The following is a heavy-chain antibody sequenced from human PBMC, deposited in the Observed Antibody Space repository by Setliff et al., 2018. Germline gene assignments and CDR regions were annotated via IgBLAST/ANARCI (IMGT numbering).Heavy chain of an antibody. CDR1: GGTFSSYA. CDR3: ARDRIPSSSWYGLNWFDH. Sequence: SVKVSCKASGGTFSSYAISWVRQAPGQGLEWMGGIIPIFGTANYAQKFQGRVTITTDESTSTAYMELSSLRSEDTAVYYCARDRIPSSSWYGLNWFDHWGQGTLVTVSS. CDR2: IIPIFGTA. D-gene: IGHD6-13*01. V-gene: IGHV1-69*05. J-gene: IGHJ5*02.